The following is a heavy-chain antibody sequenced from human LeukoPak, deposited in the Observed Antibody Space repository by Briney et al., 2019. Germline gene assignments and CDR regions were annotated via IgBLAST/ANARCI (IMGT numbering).Heavy chain of an antibody. V-gene: IGHV3-9*01. D-gene: IGHD6-19*01. J-gene: IGHJ3*02. CDR1: GFTFADYA. CDR3: AKAAGAFDI. CDR2: ISWNSGSI. Sequence: GGSLRLSCAASGFTFADYAMHWVRQAPGKGLEWVSGISWNSGSIGYADSVKGRFTISRDNAKNSLYLQMNSLRAEDTALYYCAKAAGAFDIWGQGTMVTVSS.